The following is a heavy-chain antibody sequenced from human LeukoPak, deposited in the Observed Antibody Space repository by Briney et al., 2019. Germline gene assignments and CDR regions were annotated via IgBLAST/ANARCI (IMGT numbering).Heavy chain of an antibody. CDR3: ARGPSIAVAVDY. Sequence: PGGSLRLSCAASGFTFSSYSMNWVRQAPGKGLEWVSSISSSSSYIYYADSVKGRFTISRDNAKNSLYLQMNSLRAEDTAVYHCARGPSIAVAVDYWGQGTLVTVSS. V-gene: IGHV3-21*01. CDR2: ISSSSSYI. D-gene: IGHD6-19*01. CDR1: GFTFSSYS. J-gene: IGHJ4*02.